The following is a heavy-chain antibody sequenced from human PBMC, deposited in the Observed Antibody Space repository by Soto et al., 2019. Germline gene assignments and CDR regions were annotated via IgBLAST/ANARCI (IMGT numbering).Heavy chain of an antibody. J-gene: IGHJ6*04. CDR3: ARDQGLLRYFDWLLSMDV. CDR2: IKQDGSEK. D-gene: IGHD3-9*01. V-gene: IGHV3-7*01. CDR1: GFTFSSYW. Sequence: EVQLVESGGGLVQPGGSLRLSCAASGFTFSSYWMSWVRHAPGKGLEWVANIKQDGSEKYYVDSVKGRFTISRDNAKNSLYLQMNSLRAEDTAVYYCARDQGLLRYFDWLLSMDVWGKGTTVTVSS.